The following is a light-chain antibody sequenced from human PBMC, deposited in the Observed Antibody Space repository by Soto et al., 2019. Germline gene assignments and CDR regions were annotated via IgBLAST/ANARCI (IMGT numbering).Light chain of an antibody. V-gene: IGKV1-39*01. CDR3: QHSYSTPPWT. J-gene: IGKJ1*01. CDR2: AAS. CDR1: QRNSSY. Sequence: DIQMTQSPSSLSASVGDRVTITCRASQRNSSYLNWYQQKPGKAPKLLIYAASSLQSGGPSRFSGSGSGTDFNLTISSLQPEDFAAYYCQHSYSTPPWTFGQGTKVEIK.